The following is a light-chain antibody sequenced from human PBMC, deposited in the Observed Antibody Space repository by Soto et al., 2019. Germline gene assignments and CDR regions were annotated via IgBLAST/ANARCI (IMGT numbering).Light chain of an antibody. Sequence: EVVLTQSPATLSLSPGERATLSCRASPSVSNSLAWYQHKPGQAPRLLSYDAFNRATGVPTRFSGSGSGTDFTLTISSLEPEDFAVYYCQQRNRWPPVTFDGGTRVEIK. CDR2: DAF. CDR1: PSVSNS. CDR3: QQRNRWPPVT. J-gene: IGKJ4*01. V-gene: IGKV3-11*01.